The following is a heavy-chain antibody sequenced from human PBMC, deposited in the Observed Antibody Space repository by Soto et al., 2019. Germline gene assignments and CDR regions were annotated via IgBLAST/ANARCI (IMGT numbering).Heavy chain of an antibody. D-gene: IGHD3-9*01. CDR3: ARTPRYYDILTGYTRGAFDI. CDR1: GGSFSGYY. V-gene: IGHV4-34*01. CDR2: INHSGST. J-gene: IGHJ3*02. Sequence: SETLSLTCAVYGGSFSGYYWSWIRQPPGKGLEWIGEINHSGSTNYNPPLKSRVTISVDTSKNQFSLKLSSVTAADTAVYYCARTPRYYDILTGYTRGAFDIWGQGTMVTASS.